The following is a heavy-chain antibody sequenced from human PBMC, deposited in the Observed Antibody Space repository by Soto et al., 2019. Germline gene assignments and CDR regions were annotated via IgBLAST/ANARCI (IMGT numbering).Heavy chain of an antibody. CDR2: ISWDGGST. CDR1: GFTFDDYA. J-gene: IGHJ4*02. D-gene: IGHD1-26*01. CDR3: AKTSGSYFDY. Sequence: GGSLRLSCAASGFTFDDYAMHWVRQAPGKGLEWVSLISWDGGSTYYADSVKGRFTISRDNSKNSLYLQMNSLRAEDTALYYCAKTSGSYFDYWGQGTLVTVSS. V-gene: IGHV3-43D*03.